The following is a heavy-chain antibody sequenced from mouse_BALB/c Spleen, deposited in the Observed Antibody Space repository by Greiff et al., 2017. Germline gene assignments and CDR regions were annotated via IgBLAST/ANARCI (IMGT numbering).Heavy chain of an antibody. V-gene: IGHV1-82*01. D-gene: IGHD2-10*02. CDR1: GYAFSSSW. CDR3: AREQGYGKGFDY. Sequence: VQLQQSGPELVKPGASVKISCKASGYAFSSSWMNWVKQRPGQGLEWIGRIYPGDGDTNYNGKFKGKATLTADKSSSTAYMQLSSLTSVDSAVYFCAREQGYGKGFDYWGQGTTLTVSS. J-gene: IGHJ2*01. CDR2: IYPGDGDT.